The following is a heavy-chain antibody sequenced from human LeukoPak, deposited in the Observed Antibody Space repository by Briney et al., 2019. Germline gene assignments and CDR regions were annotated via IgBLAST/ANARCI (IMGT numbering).Heavy chain of an antibody. D-gene: IGHD2-8*02. CDR1: GFTFSTYW. J-gene: IGHJ4*02. V-gene: IGHV3-74*01. CDR2: INSDGSTT. Sequence: GGSLRLSCAASGFTFSTYWMHWVRQAPGKGLVWVSRINSDGSTTSYADPVQGRFTISRDNAKNTLYLHMNSLSAEDTAVYYCTGGRYSAYWGQGTLVTVSS. CDR3: TGGRYSAY.